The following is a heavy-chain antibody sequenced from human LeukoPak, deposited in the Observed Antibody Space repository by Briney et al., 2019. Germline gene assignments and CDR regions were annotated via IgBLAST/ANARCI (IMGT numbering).Heavy chain of an antibody. CDR1: GFTFSSYW. J-gene: IGHJ6*02. CDR3: ARDWHYGSGSYGSYYYYYGMDV. Sequence: GGSLRLSCAASGFTFSSYWMSWVRQAPGKGLEWVANIKQDGSVKYYVDSVKGRFTISRDNAKNSLYLQMNSLRAEDTAVYYCARDWHYGSGSYGSYYYYYGMDVWGQGTTVTVSS. CDR2: IKQDGSVK. D-gene: IGHD3-10*01. V-gene: IGHV3-7*01.